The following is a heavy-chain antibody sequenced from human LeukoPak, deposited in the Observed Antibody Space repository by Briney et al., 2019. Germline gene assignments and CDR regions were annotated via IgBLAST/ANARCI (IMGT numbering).Heavy chain of an antibody. J-gene: IGHJ5*02. CDR1: GFTFSSYE. CDR2: ISSSGSTI. Sequence: GGSLRLSCAASGFTFSSYEMNWVRQAPGKGLEWVSYISSSGSTIYYADSVKGRFTISRDNAKNSLYLQMNSLRAEDTAVYYCARDRGEETGTTSPASGFDPWGQGTLVTVSS. CDR3: ARDRGEETGTTSPASGFDP. D-gene: IGHD1-1*01. V-gene: IGHV3-48*03.